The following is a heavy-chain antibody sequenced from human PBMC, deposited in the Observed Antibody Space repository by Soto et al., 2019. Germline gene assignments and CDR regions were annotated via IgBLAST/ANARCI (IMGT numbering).Heavy chain of an antibody. D-gene: IGHD6-13*01. CDR1: GGSSSSYY. J-gene: IGHJ5*02. Sequence: PSETLSLTFTVSGGSSSSYYWSWIRQPPGKGLEWIGYIYYSGSTNYNPSLKSPVTISVDTSKNQISLKLSSVTAADTAVYHCDGEQAGCSRLDQWGHGTLANVS. CDR2: IYYSGST. V-gene: IGHV4-59*08. CDR3: DGEQAGCSRLDQ.